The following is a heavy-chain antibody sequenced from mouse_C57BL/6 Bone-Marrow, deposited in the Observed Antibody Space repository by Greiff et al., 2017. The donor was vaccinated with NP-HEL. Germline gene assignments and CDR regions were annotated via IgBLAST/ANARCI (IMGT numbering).Heavy chain of an antibody. CDR1: GYTFTSYW. CDR2: IHPNSGST. D-gene: IGHD1-1*01. CDR3: ARPLITTVVPYFDY. Sequence: VQLQQPGAELVKPGASVKLSCKASGYTFTSYWMHWVKQRPGQGLEWIGMIHPNSGSTNYNEKFKSKATLTVDKSSSTAYMQLSSLTSEDSAVYYCARPLITTVVPYFDYWGQGTTLTVSS. J-gene: IGHJ2*01. V-gene: IGHV1-64*01.